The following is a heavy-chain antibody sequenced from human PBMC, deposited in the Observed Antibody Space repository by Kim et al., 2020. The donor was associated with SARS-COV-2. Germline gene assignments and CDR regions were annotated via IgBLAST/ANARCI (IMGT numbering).Heavy chain of an antibody. Sequence: GGSLRLSCAASGFTFSDYYMSWIRQAPGKGREWISYISVGADHIYYGDSVKGRFTISRYNSKKSLYLQMNSLRAEDTAVYHCASGWKSAARGNWVDPWG. CDR2: ISVGADHI. D-gene: IGHD6-6*01. J-gene: IGHJ5*02. CDR1: GFTFSDYY. CDR3: ASGWKSAARGNWVDP. V-gene: IGHV3-11*01.